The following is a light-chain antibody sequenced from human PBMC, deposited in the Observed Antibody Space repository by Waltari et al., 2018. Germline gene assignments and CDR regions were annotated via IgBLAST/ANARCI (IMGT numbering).Light chain of an antibody. Sequence: QSALTQPASVSGSPGRSITISCTGTSSDVGGYNSVPWYQQHPGKAPKLMIYEVSNRPSGVSNRFSGSKSGNTASLTISGLQAEDEADYYCSSYTSSSTVVFGGGTKLTVL. CDR2: EVS. CDR1: SSDVGGYNS. J-gene: IGLJ2*01. V-gene: IGLV2-14*01. CDR3: SSYTSSSTVV.